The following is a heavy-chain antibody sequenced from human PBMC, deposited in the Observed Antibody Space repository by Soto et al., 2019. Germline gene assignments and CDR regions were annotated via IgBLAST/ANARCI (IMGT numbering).Heavy chain of an antibody. V-gene: IGHV1-8*01. CDR1: GYTFTSYD. Sequence: QVPLVQSGAEVKKPGASVKVSCKASGYTFTSYDINWVRQATGQGLEWMGWMNPNSGNTGYAQKFQGRVTMTRNTSISTAYMELSSLRSEDTAVYYCARVPQRKWLRFSYYYMDVWGKGTTVTVSS. CDR2: MNPNSGNT. D-gene: IGHD5-12*01. CDR3: ARVPQRKWLRFSYYYMDV. J-gene: IGHJ6*03.